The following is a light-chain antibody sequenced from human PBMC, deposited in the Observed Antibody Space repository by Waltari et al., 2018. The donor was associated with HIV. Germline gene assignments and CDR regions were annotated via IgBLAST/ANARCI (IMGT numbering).Light chain of an antibody. CDR3: HSSDSSGTYV. Sequence: SYELTQPPSVSVSPGQTARITCSGDALPKQYVYWYQQKPGQAPVLLIYKDTERPSGIPERFSGSRSGTTVTLTISGAQAEDDADYYCHSSDSSGTYVFGTGTKVSVL. CDR1: ALPKQY. CDR2: KDT. V-gene: IGLV3-25*03. J-gene: IGLJ1*01.